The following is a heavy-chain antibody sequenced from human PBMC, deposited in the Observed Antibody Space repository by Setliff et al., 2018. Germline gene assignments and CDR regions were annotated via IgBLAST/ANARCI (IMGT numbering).Heavy chain of an antibody. CDR1: GYRFSSHW. D-gene: IGHD3-3*01. CDR2: IYPGDSDT. Sequence: GESLKISCKGSGYRFSSHWIGWVRQMPGKGLEWMGIIYPGDSDTRYSPSFEGQVTISADKSISTAYLQWSSLKASDTAMYYCARQDNFWSGSDRYYYYGMDVWGQGTTVTVSS. CDR3: ARQDNFWSGSDRYYYYGMDV. V-gene: IGHV5-51*01. J-gene: IGHJ6*02.